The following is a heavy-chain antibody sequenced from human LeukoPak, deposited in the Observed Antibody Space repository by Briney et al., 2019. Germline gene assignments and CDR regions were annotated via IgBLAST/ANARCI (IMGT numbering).Heavy chain of an antibody. V-gene: IGHV1-46*01. CDR2: INPSGGST. D-gene: IGHD3-10*01. CDR1: GYTFTSYY. CDR3: ARGGGAQYYYGSGSLLGDTMKLDY. Sequence: ASVKVSCKASGYTFTSYYMHWVRQAPGQGLEWMGIINPSGGSTSYAQKFQGRVTMTRDTSTSTVYMELSSLRSEDTAVYYCARGGGAQYYYGSGSLLGDTMKLDYWGQGTLVTVSS. J-gene: IGHJ4*02.